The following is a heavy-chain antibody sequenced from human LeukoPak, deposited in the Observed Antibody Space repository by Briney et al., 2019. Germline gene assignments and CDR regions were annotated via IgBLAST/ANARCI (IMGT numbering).Heavy chain of an antibody. CDR3: ATHRGIAAVGIDGFDF. J-gene: IGHJ3*01. CDR2: FDPIQSKT. CDR1: GYTLTAAL. Sequence: ASVKVSCKVSGYTLTAALIHWVRQAPGKGLEWMGGFDPIQSKTVYAQNFQGRVTVTEDTSTSTTYLDLSSLRSEDTAVYYCATHRGIAAVGIDGFDFWGQGTLVIVSS. D-gene: IGHD6-25*01. V-gene: IGHV1-24*01.